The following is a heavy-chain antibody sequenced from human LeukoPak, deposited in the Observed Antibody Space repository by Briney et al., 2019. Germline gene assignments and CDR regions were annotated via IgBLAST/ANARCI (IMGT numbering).Heavy chain of an antibody. CDR1: GGSLSSYY. D-gene: IGHD6-13*01. V-gene: IGHV4-59*01. Sequence: SETLSLTCTVSGGSLSSYYWSWIRQPPGKGLEWIGYIYYSGSTNYNPSLKSRVTISVDTSKNQFSLKLSSVTAADTAVYYCARSRSSFNYGMDVWGQGTTVTVSS. CDR2: IYYSGST. CDR3: ARSRSSFNYGMDV. J-gene: IGHJ6*02.